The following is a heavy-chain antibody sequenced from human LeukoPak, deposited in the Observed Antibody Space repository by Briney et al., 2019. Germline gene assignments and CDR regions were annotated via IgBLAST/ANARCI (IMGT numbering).Heavy chain of an antibody. CDR2: ISAYNGNT. Sequence: ASVKVSCKASGYTFTSYGISWVRQAPGQGLDWMGWISAYNGNTNYAQKLQGRVNMTTDPSTRTAYMELRSLRSDDTAVYYCARAILSDYGDSPLDYWGQGTLVTVSS. CDR3: ARAILSDYGDSPLDY. V-gene: IGHV1-18*01. D-gene: IGHD4-17*01. J-gene: IGHJ4*02. CDR1: GYTFTSYG.